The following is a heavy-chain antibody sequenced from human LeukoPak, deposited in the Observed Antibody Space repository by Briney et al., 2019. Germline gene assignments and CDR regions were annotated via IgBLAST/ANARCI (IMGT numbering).Heavy chain of an antibody. J-gene: IGHJ4*02. D-gene: IGHD6-25*01. Sequence: ASVKVSRKASGGTFSSYAISWVRQAPGQGLEWMGRIIPILGIANYAQKFQGRVTITADKSTSTAYMELSSLRSEDTAVYYCARDPTLIDSSEDYWGQGTLVTVSS. CDR2: IIPILGIA. CDR3: ARDPTLIDSSEDY. CDR1: GGTFSSYA. V-gene: IGHV1-69*04.